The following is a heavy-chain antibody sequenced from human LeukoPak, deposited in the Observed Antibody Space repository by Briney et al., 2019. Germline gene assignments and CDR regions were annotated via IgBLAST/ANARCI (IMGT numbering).Heavy chain of an antibody. V-gene: IGHV1-46*01. CDR2: INPSGGST. CDR3: ARDSYYYDSSGYYYGGY. CDR1: GYTFTSYY. J-gene: IGHJ4*02. D-gene: IGHD3-22*01. Sequence: ASVKVSCKASGYTFTSYYMHWVRQAPGQGLEWMGIINPSGGSTSYAQKFQGRVTTTRDTSTSTVYMELSSLRSEDTAVYYCARDSYYYDSSGYYYGGYWGQGTLVTVSS.